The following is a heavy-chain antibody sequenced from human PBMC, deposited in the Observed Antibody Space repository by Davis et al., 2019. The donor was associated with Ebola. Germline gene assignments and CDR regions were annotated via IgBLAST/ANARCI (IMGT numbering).Heavy chain of an antibody. CDR2: IYYSGST. J-gene: IGHJ6*04. CDR3: ASLPPRV. Sequence: PSETLSLTCTVSGGSISSYYWSWIRQPPGKGLEWIGYIYYSGSTNYNPSLKSRVTISVDTSKNQFSLKLSSVTAADTAVYYCASLPPRVWGKGTTVTVSS. V-gene: IGHV4-59*01. CDR1: GGSISSYY.